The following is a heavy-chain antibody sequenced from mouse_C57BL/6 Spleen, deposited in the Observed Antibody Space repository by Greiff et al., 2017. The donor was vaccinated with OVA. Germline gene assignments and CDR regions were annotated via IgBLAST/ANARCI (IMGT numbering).Heavy chain of an antibody. D-gene: IGHD2-2*01. CDR1: GYTFTSYW. V-gene: IGHV1-5*01. CDR3: TRFGYDEGNYWYFDV. CDR2: IYPGNRDT. Sequence: VQLQQSGTVLARPGASVKMSCKTSGYTFTSYWMHWVKQRPGQGLEWIGAIYPGNRDTSYNQKFKGKAKLTAVPSASTAYMALRSLTNEDSAVYYCTRFGYDEGNYWYFDVWGTGTTVTVSS. J-gene: IGHJ1*03.